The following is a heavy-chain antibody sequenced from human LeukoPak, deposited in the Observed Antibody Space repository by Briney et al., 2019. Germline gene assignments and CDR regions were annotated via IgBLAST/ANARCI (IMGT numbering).Heavy chain of an antibody. V-gene: IGHV3-7*01. CDR3: ARVKYDYDSSRFDP. D-gene: IGHD3-22*01. J-gene: IGHJ5*02. CDR2: IKEDGSEK. Sequence: GGSLRLSCAASGFTFSSYWMTWVRQAPGKGLEWVANIKEDGSEKYYVDSVEGRFTISRDNAKNSLYLQMNSLRGEDTAVYYCARVKYDYDSSRFDPWGQGTLVTVSS. CDR1: GFTFSSYW.